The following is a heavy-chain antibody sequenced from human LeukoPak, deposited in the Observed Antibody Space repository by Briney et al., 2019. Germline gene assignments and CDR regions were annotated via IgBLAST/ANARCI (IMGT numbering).Heavy chain of an antibody. D-gene: IGHD5-12*01. CDR3: AKVATMGDYYGMDV. V-gene: IGHV3-23*01. J-gene: IGHJ6*02. CDR2: ISGSGGST. Sequence: GGSLRLSCAASGFTFSSYAMSWVRQAPGKGLEWVSAISGSGGSTYYADSVKGRFTISRGNSKNTLYLQTNSLRAEDTAVYYCAKVATMGDYYGMDVWGQGTTVTVSS. CDR1: GFTFSSYA.